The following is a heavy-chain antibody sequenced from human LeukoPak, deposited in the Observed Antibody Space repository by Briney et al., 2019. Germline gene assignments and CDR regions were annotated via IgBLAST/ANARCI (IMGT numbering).Heavy chain of an antibody. V-gene: IGHV4-59*08. J-gene: IGHJ4*02. D-gene: IGHD2-2*01. CDR2: IYYSGSI. CDR1: GGSFSGYY. CDR3: APYCSSTSCYGEGDY. Sequence: SETLSLTCAVYGGSFSGYYWSWIRQPPGKGLEWIGYIYYSGSINYNPSLKSRVTISGDTSKNQFSLNLSSVTAADTAVYYCAPYCSSTSCYGEGDYWGQGTLVTVSS.